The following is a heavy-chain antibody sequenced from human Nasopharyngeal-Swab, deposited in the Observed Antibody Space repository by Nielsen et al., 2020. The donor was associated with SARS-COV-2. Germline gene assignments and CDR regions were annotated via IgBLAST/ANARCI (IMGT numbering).Heavy chain of an antibody. V-gene: IGHV3-11*04. CDR2: ISGSGTTI. J-gene: IGHJ3*02. D-gene: IGHD1-26*01. CDR3: AREVGSGAFDI. CDR1: GFTFSDYY. Sequence: GESLKISCAASGFTFSDYYMSWIRQAPGKGLEWVSYISGSGTTIYYADSVKGRFTISRDNAKNSLYLQMNSLRAEDTAVYYCAREVGSGAFDIWGQGTMVTVSS.